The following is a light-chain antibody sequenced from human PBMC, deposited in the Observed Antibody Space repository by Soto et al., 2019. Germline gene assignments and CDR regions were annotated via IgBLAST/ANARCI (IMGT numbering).Light chain of an antibody. CDR2: LNGDGSH. CDR3: QTWGTGDVV. Sequence: QSVLTQSPSASASLGASVKLTCTLSSGHSSYAIAWHQQQPEKGPRYLMKLNGDGSHSKGDGIPDRFSGSSSGAERYLTISSLQSEDEADYYCQTWGTGDVVFGGGTKLTVL. J-gene: IGLJ2*01. V-gene: IGLV4-69*01. CDR1: SGHSSYA.